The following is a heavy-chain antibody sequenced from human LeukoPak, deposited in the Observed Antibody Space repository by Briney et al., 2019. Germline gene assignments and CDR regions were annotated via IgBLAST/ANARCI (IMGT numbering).Heavy chain of an antibody. CDR3: ARWVYCTNGVCDRYYYYYMDV. Sequence: SETLSLTCAVSGYSIRSGYYWGWIRQPPGKGLEWIGSIYHSGSTYYNPSLKSRVTISVDTSKNQFSLKLSSVTAADTAVYYCARWVYCTNGVCDRYYYYYMDVWGKGTTVTVSS. CDR1: GYSIRSGYY. J-gene: IGHJ6*03. V-gene: IGHV4-38-2*01. D-gene: IGHD2-8*01. CDR2: IYHSGST.